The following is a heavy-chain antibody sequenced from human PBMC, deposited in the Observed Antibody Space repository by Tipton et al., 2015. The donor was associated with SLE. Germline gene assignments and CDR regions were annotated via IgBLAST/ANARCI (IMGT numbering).Heavy chain of an antibody. CDR1: GFIFSNYA. V-gene: IGHV3-30*04. J-gene: IGHJ6*02. Sequence: SLRLSCAASGFIFSNYALHWVRQAPGKGLEWVAPISYAGSHKYYADSVKGRFTVSRDTSENTLYLEMNSLRPEDTAVYYCARVGGYGDYPTDYYYGMDVWGQGTTVTVSS. CDR3: ARVGGYGDYPTDYYYGMDV. D-gene: IGHD4-17*01. CDR2: ISYAGSHK.